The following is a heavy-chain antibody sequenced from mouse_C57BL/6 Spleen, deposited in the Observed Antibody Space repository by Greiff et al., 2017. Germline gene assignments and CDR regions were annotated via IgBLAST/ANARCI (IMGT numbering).Heavy chain of an antibody. CDR3: ARLVHYYGFDY. D-gene: IGHD1-2*01. J-gene: IGHJ2*01. CDR2: INPSSGYT. CDR1: GYTFTSYT. V-gene: IGHV1-4*01. Sequence: QVQLQQSGAELARPGASVMMSCKASGYTFTSYTMHWVKQRPGPGLEWIGYINPSSGYTKYNQKFKDKATLTADKSSNTAYMRLSSLASEDYAVYYCARLVHYYGFDYWGQGTTLTVSS.